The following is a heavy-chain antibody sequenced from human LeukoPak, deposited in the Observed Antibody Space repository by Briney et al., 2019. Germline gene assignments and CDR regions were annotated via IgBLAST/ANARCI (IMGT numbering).Heavy chain of an antibody. CDR2: ISSDGSDK. CDR3: ARDYPADY. Sequence: GGSLRLSCAASGFTVISYPIHWVRQAPGKGLDWVALISSDGSDKKYADSVKGRFTISRDNSKNTLYLQMHSLRVEDTAVYYCARDYPADYWGQGTLVTVSS. V-gene: IGHV3-30-3*01. J-gene: IGHJ4*02. CDR1: GFTVISYP.